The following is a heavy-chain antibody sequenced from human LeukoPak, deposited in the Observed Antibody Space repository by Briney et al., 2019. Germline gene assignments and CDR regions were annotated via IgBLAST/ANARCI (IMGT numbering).Heavy chain of an antibody. V-gene: IGHV5-51*01. J-gene: IGHJ4*02. CDR3: ARTSVEVATGRGVSFDS. Sequence: ESLSLTCTVSGCSITAYHCGWMRQIPGKGLESIGIIHPGDSDTRYSPFFQGQVTISVDKSINSAYLQWTTLKASDTDMYYCARTSVEVATGRGVSFDSWGQGTLVTVSS. D-gene: IGHD3-10*01. CDR2: IHPGDSDT. CDR1: GCSITAYH.